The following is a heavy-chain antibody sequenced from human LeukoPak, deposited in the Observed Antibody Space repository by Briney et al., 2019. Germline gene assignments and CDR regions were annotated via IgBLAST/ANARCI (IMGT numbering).Heavy chain of an antibody. CDR1: GYTFTGYY. CDR2: INPNSGGT. CDR3: ASPDRGYSYGYVS. Sequence: GASVKVSCKASGYTFTGYYMHWVRQAPGQGLEWMGWINPNSGGTNYAQKFQGRVTMTRDTSISTAYMELSSLRSEDTAVYYCASPDRGYSYGYVSWGQGTLVTVSS. J-gene: IGHJ4*02. D-gene: IGHD5-18*01. V-gene: IGHV1-2*02.